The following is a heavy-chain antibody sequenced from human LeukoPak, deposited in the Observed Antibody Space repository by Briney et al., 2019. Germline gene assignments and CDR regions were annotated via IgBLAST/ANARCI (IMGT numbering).Heavy chain of an antibody. D-gene: IGHD6-19*01. CDR3: ARRRPDEQWLAREDAFDI. J-gene: IGHJ3*02. CDR1: GGSISSSSYY. CDR2: IYYSGST. Sequence: SETLSLTCTVSGGSISSSSYYWGWIRRPPGKGLEWIGSIYYSGSTYYNPSLKSRVTISVDTSKNQFSLKLSSVTAADTAVYYCARRRPDEQWLAREDAFDIWGQGTMVTVSS. V-gene: IGHV4-39*07.